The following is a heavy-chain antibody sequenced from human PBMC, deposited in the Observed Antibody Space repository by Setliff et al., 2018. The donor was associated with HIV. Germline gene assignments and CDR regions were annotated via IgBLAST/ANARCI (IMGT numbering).Heavy chain of an antibody. V-gene: IGHV3-21*01. CDR3: AKNDHLYYMDV. Sequence: KPGGSLRLSCAASGFTFSSYSMNWVRQAPGKGLEWVSSITSNTDYISYADSVKGRFTISRDNSKNTLYLQMNSLRAEDTAVYFCAKNDHLYYMDVWGKGTTVTVSS. J-gene: IGHJ6*03. CDR2: ITSNTDYI. CDR1: GFTFSSYS.